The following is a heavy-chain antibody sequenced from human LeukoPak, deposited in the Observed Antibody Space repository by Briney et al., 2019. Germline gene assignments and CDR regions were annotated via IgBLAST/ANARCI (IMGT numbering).Heavy chain of an antibody. CDR3: ARGDVVVPAATEYHFDY. D-gene: IGHD2-2*01. J-gene: IGHJ4*02. Sequence: ASVKVSCKASGYTFTGYYMHWVRQAPGQGLEWMGWINPNSGGTNYAQKFQGRVTMTRDRSINTAYMELSRLGSDDTAVYFCARGDVVVPAATEYHFDYWGQGTLVTVSS. V-gene: IGHV1-2*02. CDR1: GYTFTGYY. CDR2: INPNSGGT.